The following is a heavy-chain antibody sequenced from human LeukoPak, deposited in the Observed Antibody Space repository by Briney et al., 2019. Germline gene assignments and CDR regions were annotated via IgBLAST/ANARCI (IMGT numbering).Heavy chain of an antibody. CDR1: GFTFDNYA. CDR3: ARDIFSVAGPDLDC. V-gene: IGHV3-9*01. D-gene: IGHD6-19*01. CDR2: ISWDSGSI. J-gene: IGHJ4*02. Sequence: GWSLRLSCAASGFTFDNYAMHWVRQTPGKGLEWVSGISWDSGSINYADSVKGRFTISRDNAKNSPFLQMNSLRTEDTALYYCARDIFSVAGPDLDCWGQGTQVTVSS.